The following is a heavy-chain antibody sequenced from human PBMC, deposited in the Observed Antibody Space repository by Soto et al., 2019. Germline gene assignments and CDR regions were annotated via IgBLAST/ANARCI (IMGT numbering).Heavy chain of an antibody. V-gene: IGHV4-59*11. CDR3: ARDIWSGEYYFFDL. CDR1: GDYIRNHY. D-gene: IGHD3-3*01. CDR2: VYHSGNT. Sequence: PSATLSLTCSVSGDYIRNHYWSWIRQAPGKGLEWIGSVYHSGNTSYSPSLKGRVTLSVDTSKDQFSLHLNSVTAADTAIYYCARDIWSGEYYFFDLWGRGTLVT. J-gene: IGHJ2*01.